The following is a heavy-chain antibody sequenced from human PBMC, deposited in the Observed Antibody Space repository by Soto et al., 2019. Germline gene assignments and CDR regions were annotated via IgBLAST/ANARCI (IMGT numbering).Heavy chain of an antibody. J-gene: IGHJ6*02. CDR3: ARERVVIQEARIYYYGMDV. V-gene: IGHV3-48*02. CDR2: ISSSSTI. Sequence: PGGSLRLSCAASGFTFSSYSMNWVRQAPGKGLEWVSYISSSSTIYYADSVKGRFTISRDNAKNSLYLQMNSLRDEDTAVYYCARERVVIQEARIYYYGMDVWGQGTTVTVSS. D-gene: IGHD3-22*01. CDR1: GFTFSSYS.